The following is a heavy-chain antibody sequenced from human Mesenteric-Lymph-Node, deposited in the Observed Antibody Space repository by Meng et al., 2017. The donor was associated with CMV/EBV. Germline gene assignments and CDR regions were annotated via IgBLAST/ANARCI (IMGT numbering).Heavy chain of an antibody. CDR1: GFTFSSYG. D-gene: IGHD3-3*01. Sequence: GESLKISCAASGFTFSSYGMHWVRQAPGKGLEWVAFIRYDGSNKYYADSVKGRFTISRDNSKNTLYLQMNSLRAEDTAVYYCAKDVKGYDFWSGYYPRTQYYFDYWGQGTLVTVSS. V-gene: IGHV3-30*02. CDR3: AKDVKGYDFWSGYYPRTQYYFDY. CDR2: IRYDGSNK. J-gene: IGHJ4*02.